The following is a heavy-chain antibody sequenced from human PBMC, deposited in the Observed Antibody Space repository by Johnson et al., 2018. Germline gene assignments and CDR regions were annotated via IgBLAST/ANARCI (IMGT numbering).Heavy chain of an antibody. CDR1: GFIFSSYG. D-gene: IGHD3-22*01. CDR2: ILFDGSDK. CDR3: AKDHYVSSGSQPVDA. J-gene: IGHJ3*01. Sequence: QVQLVESGGGVVQPGRSLRISCEASGFIFSSYGMHWVRQAPGKGLEWVTGILFDGSDKHYVDAVKGRFTISRDNSKDTLYLQMNNLRPEEPAVYFCAKDHYVSSGSQPVDAWSQGTMVTVSA. V-gene: IGHV3-30*18.